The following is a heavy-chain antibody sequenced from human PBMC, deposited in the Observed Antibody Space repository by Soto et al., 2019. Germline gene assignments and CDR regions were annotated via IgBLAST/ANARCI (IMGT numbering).Heavy chain of an antibody. CDR3: ARLNPIVVVPTPMGWFDP. Sequence: TLSLTCTVSGDNISSGGYYGSWIRQSPGKGLEWIGYIFYSGYNYYNPSLKSRLSTSVDTSKNQFSLRLTSVTAADTAVYFCARLNPIVVVPTPMGWFDPWGQGTLVTVSS. CDR2: IFYSGYN. J-gene: IGHJ5*02. V-gene: IGHV4-31*03. CDR1: GDNISSGGYY. D-gene: IGHD2-2*01.